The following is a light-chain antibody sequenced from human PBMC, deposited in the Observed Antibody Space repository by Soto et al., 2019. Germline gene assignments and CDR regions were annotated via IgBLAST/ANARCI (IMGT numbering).Light chain of an antibody. V-gene: IGLV2-14*01. Sequence: QSVLTQPASVSGSPGQSITISCTGTSSDVAAYNFVSWYQQHPGKAPKLMIYEVANRPSGVSSRFSGSKSGNTASLTISGLQAEDEATYYCLSYTTTSTWVFGVGTKLTVL. CDR3: LSYTTTSTWV. J-gene: IGLJ3*02. CDR1: SSDVAAYNF. CDR2: EVA.